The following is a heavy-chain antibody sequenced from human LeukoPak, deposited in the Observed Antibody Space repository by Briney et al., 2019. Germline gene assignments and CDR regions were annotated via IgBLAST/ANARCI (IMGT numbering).Heavy chain of an antibody. CDR3: ARSVSSSRFSLWKY. J-gene: IGHJ4*02. Sequence: SETLSLTCTVSGGSISSYYLSWLRQLPGKGLEWIGYFYHSGGTNYNPSLQGRVTMSIDTSTNQFSLKLTSVTTADTAVYYCARSVSSSRFSLWKYWGQGTLVTVSS. CDR1: GGSISSYY. D-gene: IGHD6-13*01. V-gene: IGHV4-59*01. CDR2: FYHSGGT.